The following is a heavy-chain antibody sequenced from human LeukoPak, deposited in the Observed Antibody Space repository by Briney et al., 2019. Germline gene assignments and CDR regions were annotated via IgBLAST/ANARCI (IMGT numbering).Heavy chain of an antibody. CDR3: ARYGIQLWLEDY. CDR1: GGSISSYY. V-gene: IGHV4-59*08. Sequence: SGPTLVKPSETLSLTCTVSGGSISSYYWSWIRQPPGKGLEWIGYIYYSGSTYYNPSLKSRVTISVDTSKNQFSLKLSSVTAADTAVYYCARYGIQLWLEDYWGQGTLVTVSS. CDR2: IYYSGST. D-gene: IGHD5-18*01. J-gene: IGHJ4*02.